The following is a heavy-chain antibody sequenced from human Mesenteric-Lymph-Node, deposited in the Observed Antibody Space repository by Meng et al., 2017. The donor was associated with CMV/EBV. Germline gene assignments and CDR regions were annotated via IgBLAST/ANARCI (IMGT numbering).Heavy chain of an antibody. Sequence: GESLKISCAASGVHFSDYYLSWIRQAPGKGLEWISYISSNGGTIYYADSVKGRFTISRDNAKNSLYLQMNSLRPEDTAFYYCARVRRDHGDYNDAFDIWGQGTMVTVSS. CDR3: ARVRRDHGDYNDAFDI. CDR2: ISSNGGTI. V-gene: IGHV3-11*01. D-gene: IGHD3-9*01. CDR1: GVHFSDYY. J-gene: IGHJ3*02.